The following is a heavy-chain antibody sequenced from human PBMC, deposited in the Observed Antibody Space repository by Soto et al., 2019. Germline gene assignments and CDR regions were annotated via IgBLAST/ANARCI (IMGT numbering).Heavy chain of an antibody. Sequence: GGSLRLSCAASGFTVSSNYMSWVRQAPGKGLEWVSVIYSGGSTYYADSVKGRFTISRDNSKNTLYLQMNSLRAEDTAVYYCAREREEYYDFWSGYWGYMDVWGKGTTVTVSS. CDR3: AREREEYYDFWSGYWGYMDV. V-gene: IGHV3-66*01. D-gene: IGHD3-3*01. J-gene: IGHJ6*03. CDR2: IYSGGST. CDR1: GFTVSSNY.